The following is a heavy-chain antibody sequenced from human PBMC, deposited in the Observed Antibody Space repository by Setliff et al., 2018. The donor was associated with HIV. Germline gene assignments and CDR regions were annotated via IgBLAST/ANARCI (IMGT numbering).Heavy chain of an antibody. Sequence: GASVKVSCKASGYTFTNSDINWVRQAPGQGLEWMGWMNPKSGNTGYAQKFQGRVTMTSNTFIGTAYMELSSLTSEDTAVYYCARGHLDRDYWEDIVGNWFAPWGQGTLVTVSS. D-gene: IGHD2-21*01. V-gene: IGHV1-8*01. CDR3: ARGHLDRDYWEDIVGNWFAP. CDR2: MNPKSGNT. CDR1: GYTFTNSD. J-gene: IGHJ5*02.